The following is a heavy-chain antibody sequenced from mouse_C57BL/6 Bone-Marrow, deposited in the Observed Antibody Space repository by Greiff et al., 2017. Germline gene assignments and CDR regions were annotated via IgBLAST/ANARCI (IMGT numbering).Heavy chain of an antibody. J-gene: IGHJ4*01. CDR3: ARPYGSSYYYAMDY. V-gene: IGHV1-42*01. D-gene: IGHD1-1*01. Sequence: VQLQQSGPELVKPGASVKISCKASGYSFTGYYMNWVKQSPEKSLEWIGEINPSTGGTTYNQKFKAKATLTVDKSSSTAYMQLKSLTSEDSAVYYCARPYGSSYYYAMDYWGQGTSVTVSS. CDR2: INPSTGGT. CDR1: GYSFTGYY.